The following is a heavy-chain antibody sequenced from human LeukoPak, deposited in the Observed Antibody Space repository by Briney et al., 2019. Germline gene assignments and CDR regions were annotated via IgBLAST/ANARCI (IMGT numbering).Heavy chain of an antibody. V-gene: IGHV4-38-2*01. D-gene: IGHD1-1*01. CDR2: IYHSGNT. CDR3: ARPEVQLWYFDL. Sequence: SETLSLTCSVSGYSISSGYYWGWIRQPPGKGLEWIGSIYHSGNTYYNPSLKSRVTISVDTSKNQFSLKLSSVTAADTAVYYCARPEVQLWYFDLWGRGTLVTVSS. CDR1: GYSISSGYY. J-gene: IGHJ2*01.